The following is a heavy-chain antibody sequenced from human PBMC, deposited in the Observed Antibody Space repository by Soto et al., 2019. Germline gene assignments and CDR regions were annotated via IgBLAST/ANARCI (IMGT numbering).Heavy chain of an antibody. CDR1: GFTFDDYA. J-gene: IGHJ4*02. CDR3: VRSKGGYSYGTPFDY. CDR2: IRWISVNI. V-gene: IGHV3-9*01. Sequence: EVQLEESGGALVQPGRSLRLSCAASGFTFDDYAMYWVRQVLGKGLEWVSSIRWISVNIGFGDSVRGRFTTSRDNAENSLYLQMNSLRPEDTALYYCVRSKGGYSYGTPFDYWGQGTLVTVSS. D-gene: IGHD5-18*01.